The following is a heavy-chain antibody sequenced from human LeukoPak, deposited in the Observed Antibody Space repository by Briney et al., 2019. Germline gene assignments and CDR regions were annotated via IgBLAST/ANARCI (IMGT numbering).Heavy chain of an antibody. Sequence: GGSLRLSCAASGFTFSGFSMIWVREAPGQGLEWVSYISSSRSTIYYADSVKGRFTISRDNAKNSLYLQMNSLRAEDTAVYYCARVLIALGYYYMDVWGKGTTVTVSS. D-gene: IGHD2/OR15-2a*01. V-gene: IGHV3-48*01. CDR1: GFTFSGFS. J-gene: IGHJ6*03. CDR2: ISSSRSTI. CDR3: ARVLIALGYYYMDV.